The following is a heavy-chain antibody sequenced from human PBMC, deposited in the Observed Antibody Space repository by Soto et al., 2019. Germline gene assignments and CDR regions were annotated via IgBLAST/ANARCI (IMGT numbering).Heavy chain of an antibody. CDR3: ASINIAAAGNDYYYYMDV. J-gene: IGHJ6*03. V-gene: IGHV3-21*01. CDR1: GFTFSSYS. D-gene: IGHD6-13*01. Sequence: PGGSLRLSCAASGFTFSSYSMNWVRQAPGKGLEWVSSISSSSSYIYYADSVKGRFTISRDNAKNSLYLQMNSLRAEDTAVYYCASINIAAAGNDYYYYMDVWGKGTTVTVSS. CDR2: ISSSSSYI.